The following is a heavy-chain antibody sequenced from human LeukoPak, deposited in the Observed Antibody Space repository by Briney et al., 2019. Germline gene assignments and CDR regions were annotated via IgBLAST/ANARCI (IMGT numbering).Heavy chain of an antibody. J-gene: IGHJ6*03. CDR1: GGTFSSYT. D-gene: IGHD6-19*01. CDR3: ARGVDGSSGCPTCYMDV. Sequence: SVKVSCKASGGTFSSYTISWVRQAPGQGLEWMGRIIPVLGIANYAQKFQGRVTTTADKSTSTAYMELRSLRSEDTAVYYCARGVDGSSGCPTCYMDVWGKGTTVTVSS. V-gene: IGHV1-69*02. CDR2: IIPVLGIA.